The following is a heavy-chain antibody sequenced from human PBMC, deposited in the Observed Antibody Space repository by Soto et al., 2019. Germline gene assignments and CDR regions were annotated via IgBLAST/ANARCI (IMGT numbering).Heavy chain of an antibody. CDR2: IKQDGSEK. J-gene: IGHJ4*02. CDR1: GFTFSSYW. Sequence: GGSLRLSCAASGFTFSSYWMSWVRQAPGKGLEWVANIKQDGSEKYHVDSVKGRFTISRDNAKNSLYLQMNSLRSEDTAVYYCASGGDYGDYGGYCFDYWGQGTLVTVSS. D-gene: IGHD4-17*01. V-gene: IGHV3-7*01. CDR3: ASGGDYGDYGGYCFDY.